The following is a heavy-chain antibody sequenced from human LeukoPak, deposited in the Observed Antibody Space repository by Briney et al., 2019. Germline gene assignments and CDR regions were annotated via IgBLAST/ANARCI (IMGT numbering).Heavy chain of an antibody. CDR1: GLKFDEYG. Sequence: GGYLRLSCAASGLKFDEYGMYWVRQAPGKGLEWVAGINWNSGSIGYADSVKGRFTISRDNARNSLYLQMDSLRAEDTAFYYCFAGADYWGQGTLVTVSS. V-gene: IGHV3-9*01. D-gene: IGHD7-27*01. CDR3: FAGADY. CDR2: INWNSGSI. J-gene: IGHJ4*02.